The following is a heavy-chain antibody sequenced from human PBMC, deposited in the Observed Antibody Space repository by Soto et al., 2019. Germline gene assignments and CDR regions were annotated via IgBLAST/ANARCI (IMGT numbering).Heavy chain of an antibody. V-gene: IGHV1-18*04. D-gene: IGHD2-15*01. CDR3: AREGWKHALGSHSPENDY. CDR2: ISAYNGNT. CDR1: GYTFTSYG. J-gene: IGHJ4*02. Sequence: ASVQVSCKASGYTFTSYGISWVRQAPGQGLEWMGWISAYNGNTNYAQKLQGRVTMTTDTSTSTAYMELRSLRSDDTAVYYCAREGWKHALGSHSPENDYWGQGTLVTVSS.